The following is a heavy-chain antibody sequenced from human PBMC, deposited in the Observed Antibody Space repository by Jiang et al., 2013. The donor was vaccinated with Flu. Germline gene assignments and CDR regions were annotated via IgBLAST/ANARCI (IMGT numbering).Heavy chain of an antibody. Sequence: GAEVKKPGESLKISCKGSGYRFTSNWIGWVRQMPGKGLQWMGIIYPGDSDTRYSPSFQGQVTISADKSISTAYLQWSSLKASDTAMYYCARGGYSYGPNDVFDIWGQGTMVTVSS. CDR1: GYRFTSNW. CDR2: IYPGDSDT. CDR3: ARGGYSYGPNDVFDI. D-gene: IGHD5-18*01. J-gene: IGHJ3*02. V-gene: IGHV5-51*01.